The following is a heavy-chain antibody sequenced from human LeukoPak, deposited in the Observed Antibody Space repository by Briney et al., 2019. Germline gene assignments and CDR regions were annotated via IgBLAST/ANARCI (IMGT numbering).Heavy chain of an antibody. CDR2: INRDGSNT. D-gene: IGHD6-13*01. CDR3: ARDIETAAIDY. V-gene: IGHV3-74*01. Sequence: GGSLRLSCAASGFTFSSYWMHWVRQAPGKGLVWVSRINRDGSNTDYADSVRGRFTISRDNAKSTLYLQLNSLRAEDTAVYYCARDIETAAIDYWGRGTLVTVSS. J-gene: IGHJ4*02. CDR1: GFTFSSYW.